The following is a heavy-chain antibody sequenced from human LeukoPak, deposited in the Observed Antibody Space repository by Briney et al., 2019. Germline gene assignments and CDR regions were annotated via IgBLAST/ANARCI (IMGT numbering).Heavy chain of an antibody. D-gene: IGHD5-18*01. CDR2: INWNGRIK. J-gene: IGHJ6*03. V-gene: IGHV3-20*04. CDR3: ARGSVQLWLRDTYYYMDV. Sequence: GGSLRLSCAASGFTFDDYAMNWVRQVPGRGLEWVSGINWNGRIKEYADPVKDRFTISRQNTKNSLYLYMNNLGGEDTALYFCARGSVQLWLRDTYYYMDVWGKGTTVTVSS. CDR1: GFTFDDYA.